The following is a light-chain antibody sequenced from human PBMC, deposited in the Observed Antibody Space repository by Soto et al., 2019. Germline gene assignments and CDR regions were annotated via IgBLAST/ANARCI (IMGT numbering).Light chain of an antibody. Sequence: HSVLTQPACVSWSPGQSITISCTGTGSDVGSYNLVSWYQQHPGKAPKLMIYEGSKRPSGVSNRFSGSKSGNTASLTISGLQAEDEADYYCCSYAGSSTLYVFGTGTKVTVL. CDR1: GSDVGSYNL. V-gene: IGLV2-23*01. CDR3: CSYAGSSTLYV. J-gene: IGLJ1*01. CDR2: EGS.